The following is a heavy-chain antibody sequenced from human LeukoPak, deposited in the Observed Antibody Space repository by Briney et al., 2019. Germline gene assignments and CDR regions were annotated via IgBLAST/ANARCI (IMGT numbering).Heavy chain of an antibody. CDR1: GDSLSSYY. CDR3: ARADSSGYEHFEY. CDR2: IYYSGRT. V-gene: IGHV4-59*01. Sequence: PSETLSLTCTVSGDSLSSYYWSWIRQPPGKGLEWVGNIYYSGRTNYNPSHKSRVTISVDRSKIHISRKMSSVTAADTAVYYCARADSSGYEHFEYWGQGTLVTVSS. J-gene: IGHJ4*02. D-gene: IGHD3-22*01.